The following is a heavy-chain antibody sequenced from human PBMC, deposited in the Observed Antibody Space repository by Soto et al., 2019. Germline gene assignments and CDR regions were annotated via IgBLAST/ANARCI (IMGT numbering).Heavy chain of an antibody. J-gene: IGHJ4*02. CDR1: GGTFSSYA. Sequence: GGSLRLSCAASGGTFSSYAMHWVRQAPGKGLEYVSAINSNGGITYYANSVKGRFTISRDNSKNTLYLQMGSLRAEDMAVYYCARGPGYYFDYWGQGTLVTVSS. V-gene: IGHV3-64*01. CDR2: INSNGGIT. CDR3: ARGPGYYFDY.